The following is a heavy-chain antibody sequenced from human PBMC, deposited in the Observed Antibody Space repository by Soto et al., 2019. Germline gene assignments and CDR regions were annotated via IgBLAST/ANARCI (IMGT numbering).Heavy chain of an antibody. J-gene: IGHJ4*02. D-gene: IGHD6-19*01. CDR2: IYYIGST. CDR1: GGSISSGDYS. V-gene: IGHV4-30-2*05. Sequence: PSETLSLTCAVSGGSISSGDYSWSWIRQPPGKGLEWIGNIYYIGSTDYNPSLKSRVAISVDTSKNQFSLTLKSLTAADTAVYYCARAGPEPVHSGTLDYWGQGTLVTVSS. CDR3: ARAGPEPVHSGTLDY.